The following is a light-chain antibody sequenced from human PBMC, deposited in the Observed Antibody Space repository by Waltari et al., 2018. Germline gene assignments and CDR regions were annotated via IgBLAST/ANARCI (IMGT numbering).Light chain of an antibody. CDR2: GAS. V-gene: IGKV3-20*01. CDR1: QSVSSSY. Sequence: EIVLTQSPGTLSLSPGERDTLSCRDSQSVSSSYLAWYQQKPGQAPRLLIYGASSRATGIPDRFSGSGSGTDFTLTISRLEPEDFAVYYCQQYGSSSTFGQVTRLEIK. J-gene: IGKJ5*01. CDR3: QQYGSSST.